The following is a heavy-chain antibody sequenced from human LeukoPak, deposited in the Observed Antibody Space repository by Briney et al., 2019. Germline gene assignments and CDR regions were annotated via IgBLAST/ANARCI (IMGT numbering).Heavy chain of an antibody. CDR3: ARDAYCGGDCYSGETDDAFDI. J-gene: IGHJ3*02. V-gene: IGHV3-33*08. Sequence: PGGSLRLSCAASGFTFSSYAMSWVRQAPGKGLEWVAVIWYDGSNKYYADSVKGRFTISRDNSKNTLYLQMNSLRAEDTAVYYCARDAYCGGDCYSGETDDAFDIWGQGTMVTVSS. CDR1: GFTFSSYA. CDR2: IWYDGSNK. D-gene: IGHD2-21*02.